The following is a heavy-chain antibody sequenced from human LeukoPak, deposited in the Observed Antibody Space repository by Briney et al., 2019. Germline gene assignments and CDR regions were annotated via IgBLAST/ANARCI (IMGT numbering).Heavy chain of an antibody. V-gene: IGHV3-7*01. J-gene: IGHJ4*02. CDR3: ARHGDYCFDL. CDR1: GFTFSSRW. D-gene: IGHD4-17*01. CDR2: IRNDGLTQ. Sequence: GGSLELSCAASGFTFSSRWMGWVRQAPGKGLERGANIRNDGLTQYYVDSVKGRFTISRDNAKDSLSLQMNSLRAEDTAVYFCARHGDYCFDLWGQGTLVTVSS.